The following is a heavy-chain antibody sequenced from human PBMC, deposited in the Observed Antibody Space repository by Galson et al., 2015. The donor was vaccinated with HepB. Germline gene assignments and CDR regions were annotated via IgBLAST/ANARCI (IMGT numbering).Heavy chain of an antibody. CDR1: GGTFSSYA. Sequence: SVKVSCKASGGTFSSYAISWVRQAPGQGLEWMGGIIPIFGTANYAQKFQGRVTITADESTSTAYMELSSLRSEDTAVYYCARDLYSSSSSRSAFDICGPGSMVTAS. CDR2: IIPIFGTA. J-gene: IGHJ3*02. D-gene: IGHD6-13*01. CDR3: ARDLYSSSSSRSAFDI. V-gene: IGHV1-69*13.